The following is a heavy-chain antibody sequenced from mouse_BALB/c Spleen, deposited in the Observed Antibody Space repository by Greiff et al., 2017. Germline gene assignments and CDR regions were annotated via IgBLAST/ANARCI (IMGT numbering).Heavy chain of an antibody. J-gene: IGHJ2*01. D-gene: IGHD1-1*01. CDR2: INSNGGST. CDR3: ARDDTTVAY. CDR1: GFTFSSYG. Sequence: EVQGVESGGGLVQPGGSLKLSCAASGFTFSSYGMSWVRQTPDKRLELVATINSNGGSTYYPDSVKGRFTISRDNAKNTLYLQMSSLKSEDTAMYYCARDDTTVAYWGQGTTLTVSS. V-gene: IGHV5-6-3*01.